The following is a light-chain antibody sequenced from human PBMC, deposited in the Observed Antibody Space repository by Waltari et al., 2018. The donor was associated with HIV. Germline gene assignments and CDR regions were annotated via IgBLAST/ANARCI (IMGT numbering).Light chain of an antibody. CDR1: QSISSY. CDR3: QQYDSYSG. CDR2: KAS. Sequence: DIQMTQSPSSLSASVGDRVTITCRASQSISSYLNWYQQKPGKAPKLLIYKASSLESGVPSRFSGSGSGTEFTLTISSLQPDDFATYYCQQYDSYSGFGQGTKVEIK. V-gene: IGKV1-5*03. J-gene: IGKJ1*01.